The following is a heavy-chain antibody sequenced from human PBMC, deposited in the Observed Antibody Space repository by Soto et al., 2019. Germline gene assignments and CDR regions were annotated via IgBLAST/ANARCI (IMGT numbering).Heavy chain of an antibody. J-gene: IGHJ4*02. V-gene: IGHV4-34*01. CDR1: GGSFSDYS. D-gene: IGHD7-27*01. CDR2: INHSGSA. Sequence: QVQLQQWGAGLLKPSETLSLTCAVYGGSFSDYSWTWIRQSPGKALEWIGQINHSGSANYNPSLRRRVSKSIGTPMNQFAVELTSVTAADTAVYYSARGLFTGDAYSVGWYYFDSWGQGTLVTVSS. CDR3: ARGLFTGDAYSVGWYYFDS.